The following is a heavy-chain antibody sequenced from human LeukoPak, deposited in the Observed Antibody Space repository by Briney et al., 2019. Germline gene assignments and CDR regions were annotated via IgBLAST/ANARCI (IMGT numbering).Heavy chain of an antibody. CDR1: GGSFSGYY. Sequence: NPSETLSLTCAVYGGSFSGYYWSWIRQPPGKGLEWIGEINHSGSTNYNPSLKSRVTISVDTSKNQFSLKLSSVTAADTAVYYCARNDFWSGSNWFDPWGQGTLVTVSS. D-gene: IGHD3-3*01. CDR2: INHSGST. V-gene: IGHV4-34*01. CDR3: ARNDFWSGSNWFDP. J-gene: IGHJ5*02.